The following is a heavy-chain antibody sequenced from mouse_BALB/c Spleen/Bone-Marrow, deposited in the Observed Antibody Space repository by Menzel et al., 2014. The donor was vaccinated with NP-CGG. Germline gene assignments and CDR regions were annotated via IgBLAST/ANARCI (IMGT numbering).Heavy chain of an antibody. CDR2: ISRGGTT. Sequence: EVMLVESGEGLVKPGGSLKLSCAASGFTFSSYAMSWVRQTPVKRLEWVASISRGGTTYYPDSVKGRFTISRDNARNILYLQMSGLRSEDTAMYYCARNYYGTFAYWGQGTLVTVSA. D-gene: IGHD1-1*01. CDR3: ARNYYGTFAY. CDR1: GFTFSSYA. V-gene: IGHV5-6-5*01. J-gene: IGHJ3*01.